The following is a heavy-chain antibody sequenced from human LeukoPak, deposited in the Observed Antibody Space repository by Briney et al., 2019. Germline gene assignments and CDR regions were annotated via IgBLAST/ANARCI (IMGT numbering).Heavy chain of an antibody. CDR1: GFIFTDYS. Sequence: GGSLRLSCAASGFIFTDYSMNWVRQAPGKGLEWVSSISTSSSYIYYADSVKGRFTISRDNAKNSLYLQMNSLRAEDTAVYYCAREGVTGTYYYYYMDVWGKGTTVTVSS. J-gene: IGHJ6*03. D-gene: IGHD1-20*01. CDR2: ISTSSSYI. V-gene: IGHV3-21*01. CDR3: AREGVTGTYYYYYMDV.